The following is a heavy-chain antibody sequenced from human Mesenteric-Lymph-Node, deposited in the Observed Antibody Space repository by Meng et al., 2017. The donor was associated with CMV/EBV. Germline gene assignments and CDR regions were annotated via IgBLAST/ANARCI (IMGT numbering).Heavy chain of an antibody. CDR3: AKSPKGDYYYYSMDV. CDR2: IYSGGSRT. V-gene: IGHV3-23*03. Sequence: GGSLRLSCAASGFTFSDYYMNWVRQAPGKGLEWVSVIYSGGSRTYYADSVKGRFSVSRDNSKNTVYLQMNSLRAGDTAVYYCAKSPKGDYYYYSMDVWGQGTTVTVSS. J-gene: IGHJ6*02. CDR1: GFTFSDYY.